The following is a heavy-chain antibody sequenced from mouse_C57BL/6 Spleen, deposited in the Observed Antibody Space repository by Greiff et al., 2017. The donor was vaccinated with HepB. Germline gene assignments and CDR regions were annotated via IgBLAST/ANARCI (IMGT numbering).Heavy chain of an antibody. Sequence: QVQLKQSGPELVKPGASVKISCKASGYAFSSSWMNWVKQRPGKGLEWIGRIYPGDGDTNYNGKFKGKATLTADKSSSTAYMQLSSLTSDDSAVYFCAREDYFDYWGQGTTLTVSS. V-gene: IGHV1-82*01. CDR2: IYPGDGDT. CDR3: AREDYFDY. J-gene: IGHJ2*01. CDR1: GYAFSSSW.